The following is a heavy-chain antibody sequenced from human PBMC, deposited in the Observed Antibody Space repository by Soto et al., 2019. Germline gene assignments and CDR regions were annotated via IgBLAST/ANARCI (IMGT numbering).Heavy chain of an antibody. CDR2: IIPIFGTA. D-gene: IGHD3-22*01. CDR1: GGTFSSYA. Sequence: GASVKVSCKASGGTFSSYAISWVRQAPGQGXEWMGGIIPIFGTANYAQKFQGRVTITADESTSTAYMELSSLRSEDTAVYYCASSWSDSSGYVHPGDAFDIWGQGPMVTVSS. J-gene: IGHJ3*02. V-gene: IGHV1-69*13. CDR3: ASSWSDSSGYVHPGDAFDI.